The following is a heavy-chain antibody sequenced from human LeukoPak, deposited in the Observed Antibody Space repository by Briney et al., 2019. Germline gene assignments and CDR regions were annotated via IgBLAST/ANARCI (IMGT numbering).Heavy chain of an antibody. V-gene: IGHV1-18*01. CDR2: ISAYNGNT. CDR1: GYTFTSYG. Sequence: ASVKVSCKASGYTFTSYGISWERQAPGQGLEWMGWISAYNGNTNYAQKLQGRVTMTTDTSTSTAYMELRSLRSDDTAVYYCAREGVAARPRADYYYYMDVWGKGTTVTVSS. J-gene: IGHJ6*03. D-gene: IGHD6-6*01. CDR3: AREGVAARPRADYYYYMDV.